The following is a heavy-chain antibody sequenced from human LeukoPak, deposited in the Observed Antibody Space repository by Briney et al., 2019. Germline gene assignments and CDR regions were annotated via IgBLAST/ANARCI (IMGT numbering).Heavy chain of an antibody. CDR2: IYYSGST. Sequence: PSQTLSLTCTVSGASISSGGYYWSWIRQHPGKGLEWIGYIYYSGSTYYNPSLKSRVTISVDTSKNQFSLKLSSVTAADTAVYYCARQGADYYFDYWGQGTLVTVSS. CDR3: ARQGADYYFDY. D-gene: IGHD1-26*01. J-gene: IGHJ4*02. CDR1: GASISSGGYY. V-gene: IGHV4-31*03.